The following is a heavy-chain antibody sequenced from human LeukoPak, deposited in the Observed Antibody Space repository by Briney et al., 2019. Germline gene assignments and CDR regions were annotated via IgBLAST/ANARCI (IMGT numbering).Heavy chain of an antibody. CDR3: ARKAGYYYGSGDY. D-gene: IGHD3-10*01. V-gene: IGHV3-23*01. CDR1: GFTFSSYG. Sequence: GGSLRLSCAASGFTFSSYGMHWVRQAPGKGLEWVSAIGGSGGSSYYADSVKGRVTISRDNSKNTLYLQMNSLRAEDTAVYYCARKAGYYYGSGDYWGQGTLVTVSS. J-gene: IGHJ4*02. CDR2: IGGSGGSS.